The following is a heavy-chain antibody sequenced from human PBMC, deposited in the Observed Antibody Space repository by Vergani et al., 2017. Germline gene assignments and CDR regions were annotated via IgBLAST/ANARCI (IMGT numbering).Heavy chain of an antibody. CDR3: AKDSPEYSYGFWFDY. CDR1: GFTFSDYY. J-gene: IGHJ4*02. V-gene: IGHV3-11*01. Sequence: QVQLVESGGGLVKPGGSLRLSCAASGFTFSDYYMSWIRQAPGKGLEWVSYISSSGSTIYYADSVKGRFTISRDNSKNTLYLQMNSLRAEDTAGYYCAKDSPEYSYGFWFDYWGQGTLVTVSS. D-gene: IGHD5-18*01. CDR2: ISSSGSTI.